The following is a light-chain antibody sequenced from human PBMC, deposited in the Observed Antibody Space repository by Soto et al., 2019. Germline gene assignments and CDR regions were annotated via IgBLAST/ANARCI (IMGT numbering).Light chain of an antibody. Sequence: EIILTQSPDTLSFSPGERATLSCRASQTVSSNYLAWCQQRPGQAPRLLIYGASTRATGVPARFSGSGSGTEFTLTISSLQSEDFAVYYCQQYNNWLYTFGQGTKVDIK. CDR2: GAS. CDR3: QQYNNWLYT. V-gene: IGKV3-15*01. J-gene: IGKJ2*01. CDR1: QTVSSN.